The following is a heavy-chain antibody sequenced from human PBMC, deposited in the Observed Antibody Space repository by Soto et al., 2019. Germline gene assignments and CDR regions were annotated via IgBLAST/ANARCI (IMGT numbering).Heavy chain of an antibody. J-gene: IGHJ5*02. V-gene: IGHV1-69*13. Sequence: ASVKVSCKASGGTFSSYAISWVRQAPGQGLEWMGGIIPIFGTANYAQKFQGRVTITADESASTAYMELSSLRSEDTAVYYCARDGRYSSGRNWFDPWGQGTLVTVSS. CDR3: ARDGRYSSGRNWFDP. D-gene: IGHD6-19*01. CDR1: GGTFSSYA. CDR2: IIPIFGTA.